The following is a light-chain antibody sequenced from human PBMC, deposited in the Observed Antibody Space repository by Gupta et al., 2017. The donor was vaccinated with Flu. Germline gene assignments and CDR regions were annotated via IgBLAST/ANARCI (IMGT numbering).Light chain of an antibody. J-gene: IGLJ3*02. V-gene: IGLV1-47*01. CDR1: SSNIGSNY. CDR2: RNN. Sequence: SVLTQPPSASGTPGPRVTISCSGSSSNIGSNYVYWYQQLPGTAPKLLIYRNNRRPSGVPDRFSGSKSGTSASLAISGLRAEDEADYYCAAWDDSRSGWVFGGGTKLTVL. CDR3: AAWDDSRSGWV.